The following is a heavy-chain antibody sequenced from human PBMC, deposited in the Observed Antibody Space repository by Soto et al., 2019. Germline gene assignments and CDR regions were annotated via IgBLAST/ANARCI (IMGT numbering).Heavy chain of an antibody. Sequence: GGSLRLSCAASGFTFTNYAMSWVRQAPGKGLEWITSVRGGGDLTYYADSVKGRFTISRDNSQNTISLQMHGLRAEDSAVYYCARDLRGAFDYWGQGTVVTVSS. CDR1: GFTFTNYA. J-gene: IGHJ4*02. CDR2: VRGGGDLT. V-gene: IGHV3-23*01. D-gene: IGHD1-26*01. CDR3: ARDLRGAFDY.